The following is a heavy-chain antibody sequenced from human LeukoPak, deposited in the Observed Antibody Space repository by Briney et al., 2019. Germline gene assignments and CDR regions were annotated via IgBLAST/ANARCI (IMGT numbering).Heavy chain of an antibody. CDR1: GGTFSSYA. CDR3: ARGPYGDYEPFGFDY. Sequence: SLKVSCKASGGTFSSYAISWVRQAPGQRLEWMGRIIPIFGTANYAQKFQGRVTITTDESTSTAYMELSSLRSEDTAVYYCARGPYGDYEPFGFDYWGQGTLVTVSS. D-gene: IGHD4-17*01. V-gene: IGHV1-69*05. J-gene: IGHJ4*02. CDR2: IIPIFGTA.